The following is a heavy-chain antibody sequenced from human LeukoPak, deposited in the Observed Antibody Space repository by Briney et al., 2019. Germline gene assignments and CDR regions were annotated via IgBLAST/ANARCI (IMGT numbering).Heavy chain of an antibody. CDR3: AKGSYDSSGYYSWRFDY. CDR2: ISGSGGNT. Sequence: GGSLRLSCAASGFTSSSYAMSWVRQAPGKGLEWVSAISGSGGNTYYADSVKGRFTISRDNSKNTLYLQMNSLRAEDTAVYYCAKGSYDSSGYYSWRFDYWGQGTLVTVSS. J-gene: IGHJ4*02. V-gene: IGHV3-23*01. D-gene: IGHD3-22*01. CDR1: GFTSSSYA.